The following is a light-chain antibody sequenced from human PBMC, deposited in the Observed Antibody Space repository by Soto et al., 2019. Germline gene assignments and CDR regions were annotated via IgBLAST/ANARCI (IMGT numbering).Light chain of an antibody. J-gene: IGKJ1*01. CDR2: GAT. CDR1: QSVSSSY. V-gene: IGKV3-20*01. Sequence: EIVLTQSPGTLSLSPGESATLSCRASQSVSSSYLAWYQHKPGQAPRLLIHGATSRAPGIPDRFSGSGSGTDFTLTISRLEPEDFAVFYYQHFGNSTWTFGQGTKVEIK. CDR3: QHFGNSTWT.